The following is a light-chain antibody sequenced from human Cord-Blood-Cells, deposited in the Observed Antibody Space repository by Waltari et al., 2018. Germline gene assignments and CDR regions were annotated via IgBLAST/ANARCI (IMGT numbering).Light chain of an antibody. CDR2: EGS. CDR1: SSDVGGYNL. CDR3: CSYAGSSTWV. Sequence: QSALTQPASVSGSPGQSITISCTGTSSDVGGYNLVSWYQQHPGKGPKLVIYEGSKRPSGVSNGFSGSRSGKTASLPVSGLQAEDEADYYCCSYAGSSTWVFGGGTKVTVL. J-gene: IGLJ3*02. V-gene: IGLV2-23*01.